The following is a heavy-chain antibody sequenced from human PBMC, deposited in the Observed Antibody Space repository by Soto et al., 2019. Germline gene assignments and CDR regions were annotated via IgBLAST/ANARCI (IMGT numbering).Heavy chain of an antibody. J-gene: IGHJ5*02. V-gene: IGHV4-59*01. CDR1: GGSISSDY. CDR3: ARAITSNP. Sequence: SETLSLTCIVSGGSISSDYWSWFRQPPGKGLEWIGSIYYSGSSNYNPSLKSRVTISVDTSKNQFSLKLTSVTAADTAMYYCARAITSNPWGQGNLVTVFS. CDR2: IYYSGSS. D-gene: IGHD3-10*01.